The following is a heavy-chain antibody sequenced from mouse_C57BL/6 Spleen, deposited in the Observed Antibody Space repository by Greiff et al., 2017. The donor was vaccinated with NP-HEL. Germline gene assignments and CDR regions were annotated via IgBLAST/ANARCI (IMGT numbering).Heavy chain of an antibody. V-gene: IGHV5-4*01. J-gene: IGHJ2*01. D-gene: IGHD2-1*01. CDR3: AREGANYDFDY. CDR1: GFTFSSYA. CDR2: ISDGGSYT. Sequence: EVKVEESGGGLVKPGGSLKLSCAASGFTFSSYAMSWVRQTPEKRLEWVATISDGGSYTYYPDNVKGRFTISRDNAKNNLYLQMSHLKSEDTAMYYCAREGANYDFDYWGQGTTLTVSS.